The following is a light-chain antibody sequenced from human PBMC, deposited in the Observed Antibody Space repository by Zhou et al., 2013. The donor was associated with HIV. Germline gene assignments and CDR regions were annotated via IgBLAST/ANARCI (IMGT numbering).Light chain of an antibody. V-gene: IGKV3-20*01. CDR2: AAS. J-gene: IGKJ5*01. CDR3: QQFGSPGIT. CDR1: QSVSSSY. Sequence: EIVLTQSPGTLSLSPGERATLSCRASQSVSSSYLAWYQRKPGQVPRLLIYAASSRATGIPDRFSGSGSGTDFTLTISRLEPEDFAVYYCQQFGSPGITFGQGTRLEIK.